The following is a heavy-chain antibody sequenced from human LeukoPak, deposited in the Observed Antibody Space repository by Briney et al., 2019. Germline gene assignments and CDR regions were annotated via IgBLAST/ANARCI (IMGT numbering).Heavy chain of an antibody. J-gene: IGHJ4*02. CDR1: GGSFSGYS. Sequence: PSETLSLTCAVYGGSFSGYSWSWIRQPPGKGLEWIGYIYHSGSTYYNPSLKSRVTISVDRSKNQFSLKLSSVTAADTAVYYCARAKGDGYSYFDYWGQGTLVTVSS. V-gene: IGHV4-30-2*01. CDR3: ARAKGDGYSYFDY. D-gene: IGHD5-24*01. CDR2: IYHSGST.